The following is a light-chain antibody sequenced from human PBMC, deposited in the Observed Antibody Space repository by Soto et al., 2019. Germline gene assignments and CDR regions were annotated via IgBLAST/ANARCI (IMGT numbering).Light chain of an antibody. CDR1: SSDVGGYNY. CDR2: DVS. Sequence: QSALTQPASVSGSPGQSITISCTGTSSDVGGYNYVSWYQHHPGKAPKLMIYDVSNRPSGVSNRFSGSKSGNTASLTISGLQAEDEADYYCSSYTSSKTPYVFGTGTKLTVL. V-gene: IGLV2-14*01. CDR3: SSYTSSKTPYV. J-gene: IGLJ1*01.